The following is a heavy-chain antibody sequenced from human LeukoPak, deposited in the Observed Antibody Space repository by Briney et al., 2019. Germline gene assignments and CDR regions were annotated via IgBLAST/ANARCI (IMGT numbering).Heavy chain of an antibody. Sequence: SVRVSCKASGYTFTDYYIHWVRQAPGQGLEWMGWINPNSGGTNYAHKFQGRVTMTSDTSISTVYMDLSSLNSDDTAVYYCARDVGSLVVDYWGQGPLVPVSS. CDR1: GYTFTDYY. CDR2: INPNSGGT. J-gene: IGHJ4*02. CDR3: ARDVGSLVVDY. V-gene: IGHV1-2*07. D-gene: IGHD2-8*02.